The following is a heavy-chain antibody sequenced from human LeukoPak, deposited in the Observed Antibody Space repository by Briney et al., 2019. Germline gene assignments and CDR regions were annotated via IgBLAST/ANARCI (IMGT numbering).Heavy chain of an antibody. CDR2: ISSSSDTI. D-gene: IGHD2-2*02. CDR3: ARAPRGIVVVPAAIKTWFDP. Sequence: GGSLRLSCAASGFTFSSYSMNWVRQAPGKGLEWVSYISSSSDTIYYADSVKGRFTISRDNAKNSLYLQMNSLRAEDTAVYYCARAPRGIVVVPAAIKTWFDPWGQGTLVTVSS. J-gene: IGHJ5*02. V-gene: IGHV3-48*04. CDR1: GFTFSSYS.